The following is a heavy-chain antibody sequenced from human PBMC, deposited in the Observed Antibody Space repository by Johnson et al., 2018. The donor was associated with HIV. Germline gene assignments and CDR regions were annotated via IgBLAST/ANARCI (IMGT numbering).Heavy chain of an antibody. J-gene: IGHJ3*02. CDR2: IYSGGNT. CDR1: GLTVSSNY. V-gene: IGHV3-53*01. CDR3: AGLGGSHDAFDI. D-gene: IGHD1-26*01. Sequence: VQLVESGGDLIQPGGSLRLSCAASGLTVSSNYMSWVRQAPGKGLEWVSIIYSGGNTYYADSVKGRFTISRDNSKNTLYLQMNSLRAEDMAVYYCAGLGGSHDAFDIWGQGTMVTVSS.